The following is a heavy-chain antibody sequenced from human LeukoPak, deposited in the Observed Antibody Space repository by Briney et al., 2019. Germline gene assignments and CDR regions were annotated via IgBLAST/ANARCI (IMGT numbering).Heavy chain of an antibody. J-gene: IGHJ5*02. V-gene: IGHV4-38-2*02. CDR3: ARDPRWLTPDCTSTSCYENYFDP. CDR1: GYSISSGYQ. D-gene: IGHD2-2*01. CDR2: IYHSGSA. Sequence: SETLSLTCGVSGYSISSGYQWAWIRQSPGKGVEGIGSIYHSGSAHYNPSLKSRGTISVETSKNQFSLNMYSVTAADTAVDYCARDPRWLTPDCTSTSCYENYFDPWGQGTLVTVSS.